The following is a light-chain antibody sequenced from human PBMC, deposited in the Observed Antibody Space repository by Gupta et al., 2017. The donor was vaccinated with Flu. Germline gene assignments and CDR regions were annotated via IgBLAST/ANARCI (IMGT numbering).Light chain of an antibody. V-gene: IGLV1-44*01. Sequence: RGTISWSGDTSNIGDNTVNWYQQRPGTAPKLVIYANSQRPSGVPARISGSKSGTAASLAISGLQSEDEADYYCAAWDDSLNGVVFGGGTKLTVL. CDR2: ANS. CDR1: TSNIGDNT. CDR3: AAWDDSLNGVV. J-gene: IGLJ2*01.